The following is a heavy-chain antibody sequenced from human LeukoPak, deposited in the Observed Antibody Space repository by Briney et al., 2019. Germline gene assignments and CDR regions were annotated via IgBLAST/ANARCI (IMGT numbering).Heavy chain of an antibody. CDR3: ARGAYYYED. CDR1: GFTFSSHS. D-gene: IGHD3-22*01. Sequence: GGSLRLSCAASGFTFSSHSMNWVRQAPGKGLEWVSYISSSSSTINYADSVKGRFTISRDNAKNSLYLQMNSLRAEDTAVYYCARGAYYYEDWGQGTLVTVSS. V-gene: IGHV3-48*01. J-gene: IGHJ4*02. CDR2: ISSSSSTI.